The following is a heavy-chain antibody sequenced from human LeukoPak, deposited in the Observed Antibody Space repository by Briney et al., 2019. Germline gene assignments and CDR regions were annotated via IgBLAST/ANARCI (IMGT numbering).Heavy chain of an antibody. D-gene: IGHD3-16*01. V-gene: IGHV1-69*13. CDR1: GGTFSSYA. J-gene: IGHJ6*02. Sequence: ASVKVSCKASGGTFSSYAISWVRQAPGQGLEWMGGIIPIFGTANYAQKFQGRVTITADESTSTAYMELSGLRSEDTAVYYCARGPYGPLYGMDVWGQGTAVTVSS. CDR3: ARGPYGPLYGMDV. CDR2: IIPIFGTA.